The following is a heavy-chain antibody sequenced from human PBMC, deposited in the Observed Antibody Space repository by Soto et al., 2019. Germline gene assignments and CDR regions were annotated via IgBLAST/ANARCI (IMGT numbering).Heavy chain of an antibody. V-gene: IGHV3-73*02. D-gene: IGHD6-19*01. CDR2: IRSKTNSYAT. CDR1: GFTFGGSA. CDR3: TRQTDAVQWLVVPTDYNFDY. J-gene: IGHJ4*02. Sequence: EGQLVESGGGLVQPGGSLKLSCAASGFTFGGSAMHWVRQASGKGLEWVGHIRSKTNSYATAYAESVKGRFTISRDYSMNTAHLQMNSLKTEDTAVYFCTRQTDAVQWLVVPTDYNFDYWGQGTLVTVSS.